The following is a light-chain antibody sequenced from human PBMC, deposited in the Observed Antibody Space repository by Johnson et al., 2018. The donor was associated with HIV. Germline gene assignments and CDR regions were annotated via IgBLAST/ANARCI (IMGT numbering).Light chain of an antibody. CDR2: EST. CDR1: NSNIGNNY. CDR3: AAWDDSLNAPYV. J-gene: IGLJ1*01. Sequence: QSVLTQPPSVSAAPGQKVTISCSGSNSNIGNNYVSWYQQLPGTAPKLLIYESTNRPSGIPDRFSGSKSGTSATLGISGLQAEDEADYYCAAWDDSLNAPYVFGTGTKVTVL. V-gene: IGLV1-51*02.